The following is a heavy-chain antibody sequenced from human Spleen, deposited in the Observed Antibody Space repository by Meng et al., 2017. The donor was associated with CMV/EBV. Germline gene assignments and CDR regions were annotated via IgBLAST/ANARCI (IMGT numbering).Heavy chain of an antibody. CDR2: IYYNGYT. CDR3: ARDGRGIFGLYGMDV. Sequence: SETLSLTCTVSGDSVSSSSYYWTWIRQPPGKGPEWFGYIYYNGYTNYNPSLRSRVTILLDTSKNQFSLKLTSVTAADTAVYYCARDGRGIFGLYGMDVWGQGTTVTVSS. CDR1: GDSVSSSSYY. V-gene: IGHV4-61*01. D-gene: IGHD3/OR15-3a*01. J-gene: IGHJ6*02.